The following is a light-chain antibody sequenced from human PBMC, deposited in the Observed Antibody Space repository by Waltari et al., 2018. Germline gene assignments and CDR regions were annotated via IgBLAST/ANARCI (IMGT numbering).Light chain of an antibody. CDR3: QQRRTWPSIT. J-gene: IGKJ5*01. CDR2: DAS. V-gene: IGKV3-11*01. CDR1: QSVGGN. Sequence: EIVLTQSPPTRSLSPGQRGPLPCRASQSVGGNLAWYQQKPGQAPRLLIYDASNRATGIPARFSGSGSGTDFTLTISSPEPEDFAVYYCQQRRTWPSITFGQGTRLEI.